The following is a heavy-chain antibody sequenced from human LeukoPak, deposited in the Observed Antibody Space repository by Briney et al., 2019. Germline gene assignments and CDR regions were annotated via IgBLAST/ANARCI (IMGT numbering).Heavy chain of an antibody. CDR3: ARDSGPRIAAAVDL. CDR1: GFTFSSYA. D-gene: IGHD6-13*01. Sequence: PGGSLRLSCAASGFTFSSYAMSWVRQAPGKGLERVSVIYSGGSTYYADSVKGRFTISRDNSKNTLYLQMNSLRAEDTAVYYCARDSGPRIAAAVDLWGQGTLVTVSS. J-gene: IGHJ5*02. CDR2: IYSGGST. V-gene: IGHV3-66*01.